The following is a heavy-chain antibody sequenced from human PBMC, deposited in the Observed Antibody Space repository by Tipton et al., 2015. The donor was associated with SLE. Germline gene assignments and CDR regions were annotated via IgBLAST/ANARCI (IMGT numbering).Heavy chain of an antibody. CDR2: IYYSGST. V-gene: IGHV4-59*11. D-gene: IGHD3-16*01. Sequence: TLSLTCTVSGGSISSHYWSWIRQPPGKGLEWIGYIYYSGSTNYNPSLKSRVTISVDTSKNQFSLKLSSVTAADTAVYYCARDGPGGYWGQGTLVTVSS. CDR1: GGSISSHY. J-gene: IGHJ4*02. CDR3: ARDGPGGY.